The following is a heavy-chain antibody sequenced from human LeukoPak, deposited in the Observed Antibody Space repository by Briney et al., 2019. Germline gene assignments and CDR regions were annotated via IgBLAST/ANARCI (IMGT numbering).Heavy chain of an antibody. J-gene: IGHJ4*02. CDR3: AGAAGGDY. CDR1: GFTFSSYD. Sequence: GGSLRLSCAASGFTFSSYDMSWVRQAPGSGLEWVSGITGSGGSTYYADSVKGRFTISRDNSKNTLYLQMNSLRAEDTAVYYCAGAAGGDYWGQGALVTVSS. D-gene: IGHD4-23*01. CDR2: ITGSGGST. V-gene: IGHV3-23*01.